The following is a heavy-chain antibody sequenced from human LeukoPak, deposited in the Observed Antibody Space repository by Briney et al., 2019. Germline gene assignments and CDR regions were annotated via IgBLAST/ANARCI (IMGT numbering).Heavy chain of an antibody. J-gene: IGHJ4*02. V-gene: IGHV4-61*02. Sequence: PSETLSLTCTVSGGSISSGSYYWSWIRQPAGKGLEWIGRIYTSGSTNYNPSLKGRVTISVDTSKNQFSLKLSSVTAADTAVYYCARDRGLYYGDYAFDYWGQGTLVTVSS. D-gene: IGHD4-17*01. CDR3: ARDRGLYYGDYAFDY. CDR2: IYTSGST. CDR1: GGSISSGSYY.